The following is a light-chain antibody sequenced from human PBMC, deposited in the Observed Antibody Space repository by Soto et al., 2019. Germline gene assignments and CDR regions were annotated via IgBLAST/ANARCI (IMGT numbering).Light chain of an antibody. CDR2: GTS. V-gene: IGKV3-20*01. Sequence: EIVLTQSPGTLSLSPGETATLSCRATQTIGRNYLPWYQQKHGQAPRLLIFGTSTRATGIPDMFSGSGSGTDFTLSISRLEPEDFAVYYCQQYASSPLLPFGGGTKVEI. CDR3: QQYASSPLLP. CDR1: QTIGRNY. J-gene: IGKJ4*01.